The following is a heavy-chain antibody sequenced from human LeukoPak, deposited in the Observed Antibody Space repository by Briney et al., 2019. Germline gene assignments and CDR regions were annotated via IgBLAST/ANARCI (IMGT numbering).Heavy chain of an antibody. D-gene: IGHD6-6*01. CDR1: GYTFTSYY. J-gene: IGHJ4*02. V-gene: IGHV1-46*01. CDR3: ARDLPPMYSSSLFDY. CDR2: INPSGGST. Sequence: ASVKVSCKASGYTFTSYYMHWVRQAPGQGLEWMGIINPSGGSTTYAQKFQGRVTMTRDMSTSTVYMELSSLRSEDTAVYYCARDLPPMYSSSLFDYWGQGTLVTVSS.